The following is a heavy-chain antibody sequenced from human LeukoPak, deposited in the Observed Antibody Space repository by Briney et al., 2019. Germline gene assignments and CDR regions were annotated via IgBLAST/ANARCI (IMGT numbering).Heavy chain of an antibody. CDR2: INPSGGST. V-gene: IGHV1-46*03. J-gene: IGHJ4*02. CDR1: GYTFTSYY. CDR3: ARALLRYFDWLCLGY. Sequence: ASVKVSCKASGYTFTSYYMHWVRQAPGQGLEWMGIINPSGGSTSYAQKFQSRVTMTRDTSTSTVYMELSSLRSEDTAVYYCARALLRYFDWLCLGYWGQGTLVTVSS. D-gene: IGHD3-9*01.